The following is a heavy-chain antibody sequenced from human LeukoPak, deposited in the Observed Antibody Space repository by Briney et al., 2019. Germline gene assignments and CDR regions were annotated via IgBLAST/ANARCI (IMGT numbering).Heavy chain of an antibody. J-gene: IGHJ5*02. CDR3: ARAFFLRENPGSWFAP. Sequence: PSETLSLTCAVSGGSISSGGYSWNWIRQPPGKGLEWIGDIYHTGHTFYNPSLKSRVTMSVDRSNNQFSLRLTSVTAADTAVYYCARAFFLRENPGSWFAPWGQGTLVTVSP. V-gene: IGHV4-30-2*01. D-gene: IGHD3-10*01. CDR2: IYHTGHT. CDR1: GGSISSGGYS.